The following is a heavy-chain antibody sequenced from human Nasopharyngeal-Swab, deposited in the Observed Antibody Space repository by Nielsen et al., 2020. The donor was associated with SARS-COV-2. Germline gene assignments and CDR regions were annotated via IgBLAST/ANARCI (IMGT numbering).Heavy chain of an antibody. CDR2: IGTAGDT. V-gene: IGHV3-13*01. CDR1: GFTFSSYD. J-gene: IGHJ4*02. D-gene: IGHD4-23*01. CDR3: ASGTVTLLHY. Sequence: GESLKISCAASGFTFSSYDMHWVRQATGKGLEWVSAIGTAGDTYYPGSVKGRFTISRENAKNSLYLQMNSLRAEDTAVYYCASGTVTLLHYWGQGTLVTASS.